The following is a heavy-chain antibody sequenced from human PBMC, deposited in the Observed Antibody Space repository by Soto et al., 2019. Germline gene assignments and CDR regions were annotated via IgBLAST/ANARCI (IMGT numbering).Heavy chain of an antibody. CDR2: INYSWGS. Sequence: SATLSVSCSGSISSISGCYWTWVRQPPGKILEWSGCINYSWGSDYNASRTSRATMSVDTSKNQVSLNLKSITAADTAVHYCVRGGVGIGTHFDAWGRGTLLTASS. V-gene: IGHV4-59*12. CDR3: VRGGVGIGTHFDA. D-gene: IGHD1-26*01. J-gene: IGHJ4*02. CDR1: ISSISGCY.